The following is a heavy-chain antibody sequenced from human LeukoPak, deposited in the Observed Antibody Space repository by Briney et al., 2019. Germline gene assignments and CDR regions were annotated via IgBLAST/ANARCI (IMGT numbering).Heavy chain of an antibody. J-gene: IGHJ6*03. V-gene: IGHV4-39*02. CDR3: ARGYSPKLRFTKYYYYMDV. CDR1: GFTFNSYG. D-gene: IGHD3-3*01. CDR2: IHYSGRT. Sequence: GSLRLSCAASGFTFNSYGMHWVRQPPGKGLEWIATIHYSGRTYYNPPLNSLGTIAVDTSQNQFSLRLSSLTAPDTAVYYCARGYSPKLRFTKYYYYMDVWGKGTTVTVSS.